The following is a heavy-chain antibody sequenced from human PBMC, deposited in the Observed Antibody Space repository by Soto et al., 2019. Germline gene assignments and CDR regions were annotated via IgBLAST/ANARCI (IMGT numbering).Heavy chain of an antibody. Sequence: GGSLRLSCAASGFTFSSYGMHWVRQAPGKGLEWVAVISHDGSNKYYADSVKGRFTISRDNSKNTLYLQMNSLRAEDTAVYYSARGLQVHQVSWSIYYYHGIYARAQRNTVTVSAGM. CDR3: ARGLQVHQVSWSIYYYHGIYARAQRNTVTVSAGM. J-gene: IGHJ6*01. CDR2: ISHDGSNK. CDR1: GFTFSSYG. D-gene: IGHD5-12*01. V-gene: IGHV3-30*03.